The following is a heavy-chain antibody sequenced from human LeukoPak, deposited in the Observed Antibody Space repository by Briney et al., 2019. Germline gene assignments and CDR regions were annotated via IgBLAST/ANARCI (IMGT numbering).Heavy chain of an antibody. CDR3: AKVKWELPGRGAFDI. D-gene: IGHD1-26*01. CDR2: ISGSGGST. J-gene: IGHJ3*02. Sequence: GGSLRLSCAASGFTFSSYAMSWVRQAPGKGLEWVSAISGSGGSTYYADSVKVRFTISRDNSKNTLYLQMNSLRAEDTAVYYCAKVKWELPGRGAFDIWGQGTMVTVSS. CDR1: GFTFSSYA. V-gene: IGHV3-23*01.